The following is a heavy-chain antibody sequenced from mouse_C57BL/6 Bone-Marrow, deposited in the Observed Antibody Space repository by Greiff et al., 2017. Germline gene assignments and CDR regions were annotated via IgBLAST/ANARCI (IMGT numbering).Heavy chain of an antibody. CDR1: GFTFSSYG. V-gene: IGHV5-6*01. Sequence: EVQLQESGGDLVKPGGSLKLSCAASGFTFSSYGMSWVRQTPDKRLEWVATISSGGSYTYYPDSVKGRFTISKDNAKNTLYLQMSSLKSEYTAMYYCARLSFITPGFAYWGQGTLVTVSA. CDR3: ARLSFITPGFAY. J-gene: IGHJ3*01. CDR2: ISSGGSYT. D-gene: IGHD1-1*01.